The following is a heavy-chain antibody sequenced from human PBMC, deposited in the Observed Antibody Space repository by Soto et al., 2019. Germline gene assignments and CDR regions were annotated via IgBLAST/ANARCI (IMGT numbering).Heavy chain of an antibody. CDR1: GFTVSSNY. CDR3: ARESGIAAAGTFFDY. CDR2: IYSGGST. Sequence: EVQLVESGGGLVQPGGSLRLSCAASGFTVSSNYMSWVRQAPGKGLEWGSVIYSGGSTYYADSVKGRFTISRDNSKNTLYLQMNSLRAEDTAVYYCARESGIAAAGTFFDYWGQGTLVTVSS. J-gene: IGHJ4*02. V-gene: IGHV3-66*01. D-gene: IGHD6-13*01.